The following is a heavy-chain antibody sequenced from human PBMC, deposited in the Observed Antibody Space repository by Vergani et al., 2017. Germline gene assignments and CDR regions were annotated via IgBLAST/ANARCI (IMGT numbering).Heavy chain of an antibody. J-gene: IGHJ6*02. V-gene: IGHV3-43*01. CDR2: ISWDGGST. Sequence: VQLVESGGGVVQPGGSLRLSCAASGFTFSSYGMHWVRQAPGKGLEWVSLISWDGGSTYYADSVKGRFTISRDNSKNSLYLQMNSLRTEDTALYYCAKGMTYSSSWPYYYYGMDVWGQGTTVTVSS. CDR1: GFTFSSYG. CDR3: AKGMTYSSSWPYYYYGMDV. D-gene: IGHD6-13*01.